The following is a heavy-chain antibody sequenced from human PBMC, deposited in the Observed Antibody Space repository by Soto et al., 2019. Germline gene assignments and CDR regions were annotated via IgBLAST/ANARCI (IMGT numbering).Heavy chain of an antibody. Sequence: SETLSLTCTVSGGSISSSSYYWGWIRQPPGKGLEWIGSIYYSGSTYYNPSLKSRVTISVDTSKNQFSLKLSSVTAADTAVYYCARDRLWFGESGFDYWGQGTLVTVS. CDR2: IYYSGST. CDR3: ARDRLWFGESGFDY. V-gene: IGHV4-39*07. CDR1: GGSISSSSYY. J-gene: IGHJ4*02. D-gene: IGHD3-10*01.